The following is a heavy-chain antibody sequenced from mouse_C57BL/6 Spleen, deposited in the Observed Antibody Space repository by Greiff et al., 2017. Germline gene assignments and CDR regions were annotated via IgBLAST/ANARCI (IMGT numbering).Heavy chain of an antibody. Sequence: EVHLVESGGDLVKPGGSLKLSCAASGFTFSSYGMSWVRQTPDKRLEWVATISSGGSYTYYPDSVKGRFTISRDNAKNTLYLQMSSLKSEDTAMYYCARYYSGRPMDYWGQGTSVTVSS. D-gene: IGHD1-1*01. CDR3: ARYYSGRPMDY. J-gene: IGHJ4*01. CDR2: ISSGGSYT. V-gene: IGHV5-6*01. CDR1: GFTFSSYG.